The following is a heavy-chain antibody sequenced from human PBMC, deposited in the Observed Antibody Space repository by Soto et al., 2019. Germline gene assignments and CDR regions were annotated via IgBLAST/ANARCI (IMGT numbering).Heavy chain of an antibody. V-gene: IGHV3-30*18. D-gene: IGHD3-10*01. Sequence: PGGSLRLSCAASGFTFSSYGIHWVRQAPGKGLEWLAFISYDGSNKYYADSVKGRFTISRDNSKNTLYLQMNSLRAEDTAVYYCAKDGDVSGSYYGRTDLFDYWGQRTLVTVSS. CDR3: AKDGDVSGSYYGRTDLFDY. J-gene: IGHJ4*02. CDR1: GFTFSSYG. CDR2: ISYDGSNK.